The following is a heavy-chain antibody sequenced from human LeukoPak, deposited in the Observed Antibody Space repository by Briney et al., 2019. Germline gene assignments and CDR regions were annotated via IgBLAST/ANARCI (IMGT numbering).Heavy chain of an antibody. J-gene: IGHJ4*02. CDR2: ISYDGSNK. CDR3: ANGGYNRDFDY. Sequence: PGGSLRLSCAASGFTFSSYAMHWVRQAPGKGLEWVAVISYDGSNKYYADSVKGRFTISRDNSKNTLYLQMNSLRAEDTAVYYRANGGYNRDFDYWGQGTLVTVSS. D-gene: IGHD5-24*01. V-gene: IGHV3-30*04. CDR1: GFTFSSYA.